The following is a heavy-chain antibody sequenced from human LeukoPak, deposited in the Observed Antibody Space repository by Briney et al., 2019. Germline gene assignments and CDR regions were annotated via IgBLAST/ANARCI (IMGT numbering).Heavy chain of an antibody. V-gene: IGHV4-59*01. D-gene: IGHD6-19*01. J-gene: IGHJ4*02. Sequence: PSETLSLTCTVSGGSISSYYWSWIRQPPGKGLEWIGYIYYSGSTNYNPSLKSRVTISVDTSKNPFSLKLSSVTAADTAVYYCARGRPGYSSGWYDYWGQGTLVTVSS. CDR2: IYYSGST. CDR1: GGSISSYY. CDR3: ARGRPGYSSGWYDY.